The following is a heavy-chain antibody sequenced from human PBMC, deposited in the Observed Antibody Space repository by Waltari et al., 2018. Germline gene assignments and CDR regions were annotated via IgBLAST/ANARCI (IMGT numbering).Heavy chain of an antibody. CDR2: ISWDGGST. V-gene: IGHV3-43*01. CDR1: GFTFDDYT. D-gene: IGHD2-15*01. Sequence: EVQLVESGGVVVQPGGSLRLSCAASGFTFDDYTMHWVRQAPGKGLEWVSLISWDGGSTYYADSVKCQFTISRDNSKNSLYLQMNSLRTEDTAVYYCAKDGGYCSGGSCYGYYVDYWGQGTLVTVSS. J-gene: IGHJ4*02. CDR3: AKDGGYCSGGSCYGYYVDY.